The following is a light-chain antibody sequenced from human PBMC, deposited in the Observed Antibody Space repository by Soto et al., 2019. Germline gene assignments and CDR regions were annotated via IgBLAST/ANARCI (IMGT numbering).Light chain of an antibody. J-gene: IGLJ2*01. CDR1: SSDVGSYNY. CDR2: EVN. CDR3: TSYAGYNDPVV. V-gene: IGLV2-8*01. Sequence: QSALTQPPCASGSPGQSVTISCTGTSSDVGSYNYVSWYQQHPDKAPKLMIYEVNKRPSGVPDRFSGSKSGNTASLTVSGLQAEDEADYYCTSYAGYNDPVVFGGGTKLTVL.